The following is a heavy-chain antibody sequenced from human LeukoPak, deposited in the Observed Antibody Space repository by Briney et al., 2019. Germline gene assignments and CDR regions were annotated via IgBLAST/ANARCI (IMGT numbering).Heavy chain of an antibody. J-gene: IGHJ4*02. CDR1: GFTFSSYA. D-gene: IGHD2-8*02. V-gene: IGHV3-64*01. Sequence: VGSLRLSCAASGFTFSSYAMHWVRQAPGKGLEYVSAISSDGGSTYYANSVKGRFTISRDNSKNTVYLQMGSLRAEDMAVYDCARPTGGGFDYWGQGTLVTVSS. CDR2: ISSDGGST. CDR3: ARPTGGGFDY.